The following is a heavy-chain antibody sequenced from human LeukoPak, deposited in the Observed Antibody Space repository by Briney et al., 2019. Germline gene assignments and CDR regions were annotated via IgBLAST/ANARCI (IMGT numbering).Heavy chain of an antibody. CDR3: ARDMRYCSSTSCTNWFDP. CDR2: IYHSGST. D-gene: IGHD2-2*01. CDR1: GGSISSGGYS. Sequence: SQTLSLTCAVSGGSISSGGYSWSWIRQPPGNGLEWIGYIYHSGSTYYNPSLKSRVTISVDRSKNQFSLKLSSVTAADTAVYYCARDMRYCSSTSCTNWFDPWGQGTLVTVSS. V-gene: IGHV4-30-2*01. J-gene: IGHJ5*02.